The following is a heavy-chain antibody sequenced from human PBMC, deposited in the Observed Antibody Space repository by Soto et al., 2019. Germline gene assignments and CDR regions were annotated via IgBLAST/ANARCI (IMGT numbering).Heavy chain of an antibody. CDR1: GYTLTELS. J-gene: IGHJ3*02. CDR2: INPSGGST. Sequence: ASVKVSCEVSGYTLTELSMHWVRQAPGQGLEWMGIINPSGGSTSYAQKFQGRVTMTRDTSTSTVYMELSSLRSEDTAVYYCARDLSGRNDAFDIWGQGTMVTVSS. D-gene: IGHD3-3*01. V-gene: IGHV1-46*01. CDR3: ARDLSGRNDAFDI.